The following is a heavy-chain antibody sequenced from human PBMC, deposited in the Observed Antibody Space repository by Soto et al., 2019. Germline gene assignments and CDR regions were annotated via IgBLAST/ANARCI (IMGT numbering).Heavy chain of an antibody. CDR2: INHRGST. Sequence: SETLSLTCEVSGASFDAYFWSWIRQPPGKGLEWIGDINHRGSTKYNPSLKSRLTISVDTSNNQFSLNLKSVTATDTAVYYCARGGIPPSGYGIAYAMDVWGQGTTVTVSS. V-gene: IGHV4-34*01. D-gene: IGHD2-21*01. J-gene: IGHJ6*02. CDR1: GASFDAYF. CDR3: ARGGIPPSGYGIAYAMDV.